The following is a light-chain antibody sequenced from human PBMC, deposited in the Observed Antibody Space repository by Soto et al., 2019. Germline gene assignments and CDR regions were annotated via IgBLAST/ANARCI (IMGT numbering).Light chain of an antibody. V-gene: IGKV3-11*01. CDR1: LNVNSY. CDR3: QQRQYWPPIT. CDR2: DAY. Sequence: VLTQSPATLSLSPGDSATLSCRVSLNVNSYLAWYQQKPGQAPRLIIYDAYNRAAGIPARFSGSGSGTDFTLTTSSLEPEDFAIYYCQQRQYWPPITCGQGTRLEIK. J-gene: IGKJ5*01.